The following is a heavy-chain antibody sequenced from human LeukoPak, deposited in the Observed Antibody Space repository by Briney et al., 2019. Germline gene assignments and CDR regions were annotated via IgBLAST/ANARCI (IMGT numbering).Heavy chain of an antibody. V-gene: IGHV4-38-2*02. CDR2: IYHSGST. Sequence: SETLSLTCTVSGYSISSGYYWGWIRQPPGKGLEWIGSIYHSGSTYYNPSLKSRVTISVDTSKNQFSLKLSSVTAADTAVYHCARDRHGGGNGDYGYDYWGQGTLVTVSS. D-gene: IGHD4-17*01. CDR1: GYSISSGYY. J-gene: IGHJ4*02. CDR3: ARDRHGGGNGDYGYDY.